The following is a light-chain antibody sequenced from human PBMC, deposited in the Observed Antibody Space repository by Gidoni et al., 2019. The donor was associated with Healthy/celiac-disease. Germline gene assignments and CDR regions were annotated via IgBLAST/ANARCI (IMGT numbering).Light chain of an antibody. CDR1: QSVSSY. CDR2: DAS. CDR3: QQRSNWPPRT. Sequence: EIVLTQSLATLSLSPGERATLSCRASQSVSSYLAWYQQKPGQAPRLLIYDASNRATGIPARFSGSGSGTDFTLTISSLGPEDFAVYYCQQRSNWPPRTFGGGTKVEIK. V-gene: IGKV3-11*01. J-gene: IGKJ4*01.